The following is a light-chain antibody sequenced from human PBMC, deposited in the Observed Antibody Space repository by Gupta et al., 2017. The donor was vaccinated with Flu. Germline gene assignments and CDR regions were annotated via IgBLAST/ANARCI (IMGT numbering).Light chain of an antibody. J-gene: IGLJ3*02. CDR2: SNT. Sequence: QSALTPPSSASGLTRQRVTISCSGSVSNIGSNIVHWYQQVPGTAPTLLMYSNTRRPSGCPDRFSDSKSVAAAALAISGLQAEDDADYYCAAVYYSLNRWVFGGGTKLTVL. CDR1: VSNIGSNI. CDR3: AAVYYSLNRWV. V-gene: IGLV1-44*01.